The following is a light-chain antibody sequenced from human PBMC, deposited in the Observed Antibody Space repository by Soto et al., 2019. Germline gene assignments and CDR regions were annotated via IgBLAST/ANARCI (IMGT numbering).Light chain of an antibody. CDR3: QQYGSSIT. CDR1: QSVSSTY. J-gene: IGKJ5*01. V-gene: IGKV3-20*01. CDR2: GAS. Sequence: EIVLTQSPDTLSLSPGERPTLSCRASQSVSSTYLAWYQQKPGQAPRLLIYGASSRATGVPDRFSGSGSGTDFTLTISRLEPEDFAVYYCQQYGSSITFGQGTRLEIK.